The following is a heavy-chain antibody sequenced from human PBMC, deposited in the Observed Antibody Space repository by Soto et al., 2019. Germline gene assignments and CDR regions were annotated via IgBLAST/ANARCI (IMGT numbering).Heavy chain of an antibody. V-gene: IGHV3-30-3*01. J-gene: IGHJ3*02. CDR3: ARGNQLAGTDDAFDI. Sequence: QVQLVESGGGVVQPGRSLRLSCAASGFTFSSYAMHWVRQAPGKGLEWVAVISYDGSNKYYADSVKGRFTISRDNSKNTLYLQMNSLRAEDTAVYYCARGNQLAGTDDAFDIWGQGTMVTVSS. CDR2: ISYDGSNK. D-gene: IGHD6-19*01. CDR1: GFTFSSYA.